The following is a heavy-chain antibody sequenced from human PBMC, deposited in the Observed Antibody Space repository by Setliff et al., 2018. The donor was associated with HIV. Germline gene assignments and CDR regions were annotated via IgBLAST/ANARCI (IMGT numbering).Heavy chain of an antibody. D-gene: IGHD3-3*01. CDR1: GGSFSGYY. CDR3: ARSPFLPSGYFDD. CDR2: IFYTGST. V-gene: IGHV4-34*12. Sequence: PSETLSLTCAVYGGSFSGYYWSWIRQPPGKGLEWIGSIFYTGSTDYNPSLRSRVTISIDTTKNQFYLKMRSVTAADTAVYYCARSPFLPSGYFDDWGQGSLVTVSS. J-gene: IGHJ4*02.